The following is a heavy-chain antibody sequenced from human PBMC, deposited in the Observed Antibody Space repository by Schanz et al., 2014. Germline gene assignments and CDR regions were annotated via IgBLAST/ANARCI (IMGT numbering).Heavy chain of an antibody. V-gene: IGHV4-34*01. CDR3: ARLYCSTPGCYVSPNGFAKDY. CDR2: INQSGDT. D-gene: IGHD2-2*01. CDR1: GGSFSGYY. J-gene: IGHJ4*02. Sequence: QVQLQQWGAGLLKPSETLSLTCAVSGGSFSGYYWSWIRQPPDTGLEWIGEINQSGDTNYNPSLKSRVTIPVDTSTNKFPRKQRSVTAADTAVYYCARLYCSTPGCYVSPNGFAKDYWGQGTLVTVSS.